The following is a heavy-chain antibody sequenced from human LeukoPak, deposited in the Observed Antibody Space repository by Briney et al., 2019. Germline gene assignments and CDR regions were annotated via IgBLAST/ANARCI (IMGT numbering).Heavy chain of an antibody. CDR2: MNTNSGNT. J-gene: IGHJ4*02. CDR3: ARGGYQLLLFY. Sequence: GASVKVSCTASGYTFTSYDINWVRQATGQGLEWMGWMNTNSGNTGYAQKLQGRVTITRNTSISTAYMELSSLRSEDTAVYYCARGGYQLLLFYWGQGTLVTVSS. D-gene: IGHD2-2*01. V-gene: IGHV1-8*03. CDR1: GYTFTSYD.